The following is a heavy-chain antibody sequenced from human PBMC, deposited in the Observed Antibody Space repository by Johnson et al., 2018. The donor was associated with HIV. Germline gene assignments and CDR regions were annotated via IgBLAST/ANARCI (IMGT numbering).Heavy chain of an antibody. Sequence: QVQPVESGGGLVQPGGSLRLSCAASGFSFNNYYMSWIRQAPGKGLEWISYISGSGITIYHADSVKGRFTISRDNAKNSLYLQMNSLRAEETAVYYCARIRAAAVVDGFDIWGQGTIVSVSS. CDR2: ISGSGITI. D-gene: IGHD6-13*01. CDR1: GFSFNNYY. CDR3: ARIRAAAVVDGFDI. J-gene: IGHJ3*02. V-gene: IGHV3-11*04.